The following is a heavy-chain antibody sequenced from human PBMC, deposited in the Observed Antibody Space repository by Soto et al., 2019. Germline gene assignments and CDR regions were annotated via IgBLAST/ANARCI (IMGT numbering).Heavy chain of an antibody. CDR2: ISYDGSNK. D-gene: IGHD2-8*01. Sequence: GGSLRLSCAASGFTFSSYAMHWVRQAPGKGLEWVAVISYDGSNKYYADSVKGRFTISRDNSKNTLYLQMNSLRAEDTAVYYCARDRPRVYGILYWFDPWGQGTLVTVSS. CDR3: ARDRPRVYGILYWFDP. J-gene: IGHJ5*02. V-gene: IGHV3-30-3*01. CDR1: GFTFSSYA.